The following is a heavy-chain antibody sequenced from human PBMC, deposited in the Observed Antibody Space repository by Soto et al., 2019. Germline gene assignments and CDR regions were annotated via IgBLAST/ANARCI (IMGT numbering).Heavy chain of an antibody. CDR2: ISPSTGNT. D-gene: IGHD2-15*01. J-gene: IGHJ2*01. CDR1: GYTFMNYA. CDR3: ARCYCSVGSCYTCWHFDL. Sequence: QVQLVQSGAEVKEPGASVKLSCQASGYTFMNYAISWVRQVPGQGLEWMGWISPSTGNTDQAQNFQGRVTMTLDTSTNTANMELRTLRSDDSAVYYCARCYCSVGSCYTCWHFDLWGRGTLVTVSS. V-gene: IGHV1-18*01.